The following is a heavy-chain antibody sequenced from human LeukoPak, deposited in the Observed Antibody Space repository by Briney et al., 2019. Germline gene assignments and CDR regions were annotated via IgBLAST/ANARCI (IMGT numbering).Heavy chain of an antibody. V-gene: IGHV1-2*02. J-gene: IGHJ4*02. CDR2: ISPDSGDT. Sequence: ASVKVSCKASGYTFTNYYMYWVRQAPGQGLEWMGWISPDSGDTNYAQKFQGRVTMTRDTSISTAYMELSSLTSDDTAMYYCTRETINSGSYSAALDYWGQGTLVTVSS. CDR1: GYTFTNYY. CDR3: TRETINSGSYSAALDY. D-gene: IGHD1-26*01.